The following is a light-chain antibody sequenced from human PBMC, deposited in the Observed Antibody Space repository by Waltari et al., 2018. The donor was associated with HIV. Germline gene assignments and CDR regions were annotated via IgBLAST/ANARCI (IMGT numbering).Light chain of an antibody. CDR1: SNDVGAYNY. CDR2: DLN. V-gene: IGLV2-11*01. Sequence: QPPLTQSRSVSGSPGQSITISCTGTSNDVGAYNYVSWYQQPPGRAPKLLIFDLNRRPSGVPYRFSGSKSGNTASLTISGLQAEDEADYYCFSSAGRYTFVFGTGTKVTVL. J-gene: IGLJ1*01. CDR3: FSSAGRYTFV.